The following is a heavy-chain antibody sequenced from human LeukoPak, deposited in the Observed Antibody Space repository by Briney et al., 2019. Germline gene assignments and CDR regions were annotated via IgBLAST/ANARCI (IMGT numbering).Heavy chain of an antibody. CDR2: INWNGGST. J-gene: IGHJ4*02. Sequence: GGSLRLSCLACGFSFDHYGMSWVRQAPGKGLEWVSGINWNGGSTGYAASVKGRFTISRDNAKNSLYLQMNSLRAEDTALYYCARNPSWSGYVFDYWGQGTLVTVSS. D-gene: IGHD3-3*01. V-gene: IGHV3-20*04. CDR3: ARNPSWSGYVFDY. CDR1: GFSFDHYG.